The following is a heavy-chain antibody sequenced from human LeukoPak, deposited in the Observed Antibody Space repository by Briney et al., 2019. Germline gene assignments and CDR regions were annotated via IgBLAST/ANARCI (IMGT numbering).Heavy chain of an antibody. V-gene: IGHV4-39*01. Sequence: SETLSLTCSVSGGSISSGDCDWGWIRQPPGKGLEWIGTIYSSGSTYYNPSLTSRVSISVDTSKNQFSLKLRSVTAADTAVYYCAGFRCNGNNAYWGLGTQVAVSS. D-gene: IGHD2-8*01. CDR3: AGFRCNGNNAY. CDR2: IYSSGST. J-gene: IGHJ4*02. CDR1: GGSISSGDCD.